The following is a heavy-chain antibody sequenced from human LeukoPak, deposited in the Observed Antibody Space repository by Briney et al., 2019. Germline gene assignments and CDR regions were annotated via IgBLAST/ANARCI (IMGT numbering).Heavy chain of an antibody. D-gene: IGHD3-22*01. CDR2: ISWNSGSI. V-gene: IGHV3-9*01. Sequence: PGGSLRLSCAASGFTFDDYAMHWVRQAPGKGLEWVSGISWNSGSIGYADSVKGRFTISRDNAKNSLYLQMNSLTAEDTALYYCANPYDSSANPHFDYWSQGTLVTVSS. CDR1: GFTFDDYA. J-gene: IGHJ4*02. CDR3: ANPYDSSANPHFDY.